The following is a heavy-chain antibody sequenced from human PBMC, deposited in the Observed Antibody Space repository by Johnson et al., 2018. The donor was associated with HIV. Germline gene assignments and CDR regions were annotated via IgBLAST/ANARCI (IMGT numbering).Heavy chain of an antibody. CDR2: TIWHGGDT. CDR3: ARLSEHIVVVTAWADAFDI. CDR1: GFIFDDYG. J-gene: IGHJ3*02. D-gene: IGHD2-21*02. V-gene: IGHV3-20*04. Sequence: VQLVESGGGLVQPGRSLSLACVASGFIFDDYGLTWVRQAPGKGLEWVSGTIWHGGDTGYADSVKVRFTISRANAKNSLYRQRNSLTAEATAVYYCARLSEHIVVVTAWADAFDIWGQGTMVTVSS.